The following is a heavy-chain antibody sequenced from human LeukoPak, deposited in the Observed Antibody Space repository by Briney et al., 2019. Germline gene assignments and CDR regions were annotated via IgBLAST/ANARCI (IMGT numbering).Heavy chain of an antibody. CDR2: IYHSGST. CDR1: GGSISSGGYS. CDR3: ARDGDYDTLGD. D-gene: IGHD4-17*01. J-gene: IGHJ4*02. V-gene: IGHV4-30-2*01. Sequence: SETLSLTCAVSGGSISSGGYSWSWIRQPPGKGLEWIGYIYHSGSTYYNPSLKSRVTISVDRSKNQFSLKLSSVTAADTAVYYCARDGDYDTLGDRGQGTLVTVSS.